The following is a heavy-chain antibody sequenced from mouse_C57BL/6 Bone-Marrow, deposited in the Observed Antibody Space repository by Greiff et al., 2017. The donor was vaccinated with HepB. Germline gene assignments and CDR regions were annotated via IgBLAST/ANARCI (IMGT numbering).Heavy chain of an antibody. J-gene: IGHJ4*01. Sequence: VQLQQSGTVLARPGASVKMSCKTSGYTFTSYWMHWVKQRPGQGLEWIGAIYPGNSDTSYNQKFKGKAKLTAVTSASTAYMELSSLTNEDSAVYYCTGYYYGSLYAMDYWGQGTSVTVSS. D-gene: IGHD1-1*01. CDR3: TGYYYGSLYAMDY. CDR1: GYTFTSYW. V-gene: IGHV1-5*01. CDR2: IYPGNSDT.